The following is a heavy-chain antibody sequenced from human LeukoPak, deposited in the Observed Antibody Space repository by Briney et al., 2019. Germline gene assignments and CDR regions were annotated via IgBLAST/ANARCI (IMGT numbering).Heavy chain of an antibody. Sequence: GGSLRLSCAASGFIFSSYSMNWVRQAPGKGLEWISFISSVSSTIFYADSVKGRFTISRDNSKNTLYLQMNSLRAEDTAVYYCARARSSYGYGDAFDIWGQGTMVTVSS. CDR1: GFIFSSYS. J-gene: IGHJ3*02. D-gene: IGHD5-18*01. CDR2: ISSVSSTI. V-gene: IGHV3-48*01. CDR3: ARARSSYGYGDAFDI.